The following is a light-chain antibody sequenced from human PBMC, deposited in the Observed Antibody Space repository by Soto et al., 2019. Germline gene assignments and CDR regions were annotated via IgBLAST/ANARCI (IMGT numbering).Light chain of an antibody. CDR1: QSVSSN. CDR3: QQYNNWPMYT. Sequence: EIVMTQSPATLSVSPGERATLSCRASQSVSSNLAWYQQKPGQAPRLLIYGASTRATGIPARFSGSGPGTEFTLTLRSMQSEDFAVYYCQQYNNWPMYTFGQGTKLEIK. CDR2: GAS. V-gene: IGKV3-15*01. J-gene: IGKJ2*01.